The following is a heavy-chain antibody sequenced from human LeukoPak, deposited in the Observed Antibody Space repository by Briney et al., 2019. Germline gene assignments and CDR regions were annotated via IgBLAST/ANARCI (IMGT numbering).Heavy chain of an antibody. CDR3: ARAKRPLNFDSSGDY. CDR1: GYTFTGYY. J-gene: IGHJ4*02. CDR2: INPSSGGT. Sequence: ASVKVSCKASGYTFTGYYLHWVRQAPGQRLEWMGWINPSSGGTNYAQRFQGRVSMTRDTSISTAYMELISLRSDDTAVYYCARAKRPLNFDSSGDYWGQGTLVTVSS. V-gene: IGHV1-2*02. D-gene: IGHD3-22*01.